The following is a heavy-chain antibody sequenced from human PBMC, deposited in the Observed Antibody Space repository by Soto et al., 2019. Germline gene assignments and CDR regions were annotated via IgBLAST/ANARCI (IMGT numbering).Heavy chain of an antibody. CDR2: IIPIFGTA. CDR3: ARGASCTNGVCYTEAFDI. CDR1: GGTFRSYA. Sequence: SVKVSCNASGGTFRSYAISWVRQAPGQGLEWMGGIIPIFGTANYAQKFQGRVTINADESTSTDYMELSSRRSEEKAVYYFARGASCTNGVCYTEAFDIWGQGTLVTVSS. V-gene: IGHV1-69*13. J-gene: IGHJ3*02. D-gene: IGHD2-8*01.